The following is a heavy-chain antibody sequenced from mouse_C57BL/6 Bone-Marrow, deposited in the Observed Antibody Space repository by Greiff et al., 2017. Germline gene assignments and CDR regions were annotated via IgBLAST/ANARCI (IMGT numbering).Heavy chain of an antibody. D-gene: IGHD2-1*01. CDR1: GFTFSSYG. Sequence: EVKLMESGGDLVKPGGSLKLSCAASGFTFSSYGMSWVRQTPDKRLEWVATISSGGSYTYYPDSVKGRFTISRDNAKNTLYLQMSSLKSEDTAMXYCAREANLLWYWYFDVWGTGTTVTVSS. J-gene: IGHJ1*03. CDR3: AREANLLWYWYFDV. CDR2: ISSGGSYT. V-gene: IGHV5-6*01.